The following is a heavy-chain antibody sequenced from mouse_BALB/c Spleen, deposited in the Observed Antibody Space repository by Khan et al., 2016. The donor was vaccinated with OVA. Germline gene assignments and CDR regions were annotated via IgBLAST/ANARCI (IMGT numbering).Heavy chain of an antibody. Sequence: VRLQQSGTVLARPGASVKMSCKTPGYSFSDYWMHWVKQRPGQGLEWIGGIYTGNSDITYNQKFKGKAKLTAVTSASTAYMELSSLTNEDSAVYYCTRAGYGAFAFWGQGTLVTVSA. D-gene: IGHD1-1*01. J-gene: IGHJ3*01. CDR3: TRAGYGAFAF. V-gene: IGHV1-5*01. CDR2: IYTGNSDI. CDR1: GYSFSDYW.